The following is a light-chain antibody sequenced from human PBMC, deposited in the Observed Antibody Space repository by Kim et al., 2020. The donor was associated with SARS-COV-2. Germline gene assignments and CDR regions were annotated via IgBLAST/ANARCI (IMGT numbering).Light chain of an antibody. CDR3: MQSTHWPYT. J-gene: IGKJ2*01. CDR1: QSLVHRDGNTY. CDR2: RVS. V-gene: IGKV2-30*02. Sequence: QTASIACTARQSLVHRDGNTYLNWFQQRPGQSPRRLIYRVSNRDSGVPDRFSGGVSGADFTLNISSVEVEDIGVYFCMQSTHWPYTFGQGTKLEI.